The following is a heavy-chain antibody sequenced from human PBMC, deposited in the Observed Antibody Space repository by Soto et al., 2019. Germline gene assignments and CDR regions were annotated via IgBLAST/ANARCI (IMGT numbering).Heavy chain of an antibody. CDR2: IYYTGNT. Sequence: WETLSLTCTVSGDSSVSSSSYYWGWIRQPPGKGLEWIGSIYYTGNTFYSPSFRSRLTISVDTSKSQFSLKLRSVTAADTATYYCASEVSSTDGIDVWGQGTTVTVSS. CDR3: ASEVSSTDGIDV. D-gene: IGHD2-15*01. CDR1: GDSSVSSSSYY. V-gene: IGHV4-39*01. J-gene: IGHJ6*02.